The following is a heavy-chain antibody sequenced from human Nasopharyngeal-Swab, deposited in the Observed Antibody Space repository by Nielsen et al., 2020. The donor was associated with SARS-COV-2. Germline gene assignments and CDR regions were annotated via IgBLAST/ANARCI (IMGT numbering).Heavy chain of an antibody. J-gene: IGHJ3*02. CDR1: GYSFTSYW. Sequence: GESLKISCKGSGYSFTSYWIGWVRQMPGKGLEWMGIIYPGDSDTRYSPSFQGQVTILADKSISTAYLQWSSLKASDTAMYYCARTVYSGSYYQNDAFDIWGQGTMVTVSS. CDR3: ARTVYSGSYYQNDAFDI. V-gene: IGHV5-51*01. CDR2: IYPGDSDT. D-gene: IGHD1-26*01.